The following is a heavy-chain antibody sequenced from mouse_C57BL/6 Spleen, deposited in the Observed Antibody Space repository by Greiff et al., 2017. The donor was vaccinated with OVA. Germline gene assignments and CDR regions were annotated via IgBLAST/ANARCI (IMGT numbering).Heavy chain of an antibody. CDR3: AREGITTVVAPLDY. J-gene: IGHJ2*01. Sequence: VQLQQSGAELVRPGASVKLSCKASGYTFTDYYINWVKQRPGQGLEWIARIYPGSGNTYYNEKFKGKATLTAEKSSSTAYMQLSSLTSEDSAVYFCAREGITTVVAPLDYWGQGTTLTVSS. CDR1: GYTFTDYY. V-gene: IGHV1-76*01. D-gene: IGHD1-1*01. CDR2: IYPGSGNT.